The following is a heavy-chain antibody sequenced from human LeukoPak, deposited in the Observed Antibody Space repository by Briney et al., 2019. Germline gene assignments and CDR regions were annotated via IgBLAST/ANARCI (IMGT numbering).Heavy chain of an antibody. D-gene: IGHD6-13*01. V-gene: IGHV3-21*01. CDR3: ARDYSSSWYRRNWFDP. CDR2: ISSSSSYI. CDR1: GFTFSSYS. J-gene: IGHJ5*02. Sequence: GSLRLSCAASGFTFSSYSMNWVRQAPGKGLEWVSSISSSSSYIYYADSVKGRFTISRDNAKNSLYLQMNSLRAEDTAVYYCARDYSSSWYRRNWFDPWGQGTLVTVSS.